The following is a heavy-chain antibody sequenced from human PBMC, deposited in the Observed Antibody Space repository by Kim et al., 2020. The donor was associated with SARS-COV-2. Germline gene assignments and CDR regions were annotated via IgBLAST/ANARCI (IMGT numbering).Heavy chain of an antibody. J-gene: IGHJ4*02. CDR2: IYYSGST. CDR3: ARGVLITIFGVVREFDY. CDR1: GGSISSYY. D-gene: IGHD3-3*01. Sequence: SETLSLTCTVSGGSISSYYWSWIRQPPGKGLEWIGYIYYSGSTNYNPSLKSRVTISVDTSKNQLSLKLSSVTAADTAVYYCARGVLITIFGVVREFDYWGQGTLVTVSS. V-gene: IGHV4-59*01.